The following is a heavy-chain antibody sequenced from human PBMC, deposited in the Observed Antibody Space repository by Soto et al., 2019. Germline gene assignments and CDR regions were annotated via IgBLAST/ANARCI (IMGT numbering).Heavy chain of an antibody. CDR2: IREDGSEK. CDR3: ASYVSAARFYGMDG. J-gene: IGHJ6*02. V-gene: IGHV3-7*03. Sequence: GGSLRLSCAASGFTFSSYWMSWVRQAPGKGLEWVANIREDGSEKYYVDSVRGRFTISRDNAKNSLYLQMTSLRVEDTAVYYCASYVSAARFYGMDGWGQGTTVTVSS. CDR1: GFTFSSYW. D-gene: IGHD3-10*02.